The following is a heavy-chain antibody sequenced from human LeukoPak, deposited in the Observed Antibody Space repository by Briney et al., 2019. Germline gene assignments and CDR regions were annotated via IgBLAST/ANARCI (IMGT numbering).Heavy chain of an antibody. CDR1: GFTFDDYA. Sequence: GGSLRLSCAASGFTFDDYAMHWVRQAPGKGLEWVSGISWNSGSIGYADSVKGRFTISRGNAKNSLYLQMNSLGAEDMALYYCAKESAGRDAFDIRGQGTMVTVSS. CDR3: AKESAGRDAFDI. J-gene: IGHJ3*02. CDR2: ISWNSGSI. V-gene: IGHV3-9*03.